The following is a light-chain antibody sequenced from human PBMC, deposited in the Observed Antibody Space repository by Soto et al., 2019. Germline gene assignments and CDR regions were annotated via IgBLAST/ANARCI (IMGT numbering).Light chain of an antibody. CDR2: GAS. CDR3: QQYGSSPRT. CDR1: QSVSSSY. J-gene: IGKJ1*01. Sequence: EIVLTQSPGTLSLSPGERATLSCRASQSVSSSYLAWYQQKPGQAPRLLIYGASSRATGIPDRFSGSGSGTDFTLTISRPGPEGFAVYYCQQYGSSPRTFGQGTKVEIK. V-gene: IGKV3-20*01.